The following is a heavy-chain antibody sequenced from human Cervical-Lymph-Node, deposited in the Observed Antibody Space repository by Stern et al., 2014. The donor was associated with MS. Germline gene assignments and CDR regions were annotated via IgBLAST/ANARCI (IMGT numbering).Heavy chain of an antibody. Sequence: QLQLQESGPGLVKPSETLSLTCTVSGYSISSGYYWGWLRQPPGKGLEWIGSIHHSGSTYYNPSLQSRVTISVDTSKNQFSLKLSSGAAADTAVYYCARDRDFYYYGMDVWGQGTTVTVSS. CDR1: GYSISSGYY. D-gene: IGHD3-3*01. CDR2: IHHSGST. V-gene: IGHV4-38-2*02. J-gene: IGHJ6*02. CDR3: ARDRDFYYYGMDV.